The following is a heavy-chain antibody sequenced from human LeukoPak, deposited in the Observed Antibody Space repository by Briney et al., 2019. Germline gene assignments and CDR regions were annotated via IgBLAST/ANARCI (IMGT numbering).Heavy chain of an antibody. D-gene: IGHD2-15*01. Sequence: SETLSLTCTVSGGSISSYYWSWIRQPPGKGLEWVGYIYYSGSTNYNPSLKSRVTISVDTSKSQFSLKLSSVTAADTAVYYCARVPVDCSGGSCSDYYYYYMDVWGKGTTVTVSS. J-gene: IGHJ6*03. CDR3: ARVPVDCSGGSCSDYYYYYMDV. CDR2: IYYSGST. V-gene: IGHV4-59*01. CDR1: GGSISSYY.